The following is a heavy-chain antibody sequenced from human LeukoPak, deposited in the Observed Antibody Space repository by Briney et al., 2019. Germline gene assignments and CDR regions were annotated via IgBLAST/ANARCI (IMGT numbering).Heavy chain of an antibody. CDR3: AKDIVATGTRNCYYMDV. CDR2: ISSSSSYI. Sequence: GGSLRLSCAASGFTFSSYSMNWVRQAPGKGLEWVSSISSSSSYIYYADSVKGRFTISRDNSKNSLYLQMNSLRAEDTALYYCAKDIVATGTRNCYYMDVWGKGTTVTVSS. CDR1: GFTFSSYS. J-gene: IGHJ6*03. D-gene: IGHD1-7*01. V-gene: IGHV3-21*04.